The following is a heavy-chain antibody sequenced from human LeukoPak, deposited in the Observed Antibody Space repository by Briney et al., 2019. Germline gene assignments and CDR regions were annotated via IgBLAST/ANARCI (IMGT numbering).Heavy chain of an antibody. V-gene: IGHV4-34*01. CDR2: INHSGST. CDR1: GGSFSGYY. D-gene: IGHD5-18*01. Sequence: SETLSLTCAVYGGSFSGYYWSWIRQPPGKGLEWIGEINHSGSTNYNPSLKSRVTVSVDTSKKQVSLKLSSVTAADTAVYYYARGRGAMVTFDYWGQGTLVTVSS. J-gene: IGHJ4*02. CDR3: ARGRGAMVTFDY.